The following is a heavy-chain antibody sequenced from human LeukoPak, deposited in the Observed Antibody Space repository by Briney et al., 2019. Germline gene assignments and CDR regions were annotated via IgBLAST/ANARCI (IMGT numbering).Heavy chain of an antibody. V-gene: IGHV6-1*01. CDR3: ARDLDWFDP. CDR1: VDSVSSNIAA. Sequence: QTLSLTCAISVDSVSSNIAASNSIRQYPSRCLEWLGRTYYRSKWYNNYAVSVKSRITINPDTSKNQFSLQRNSVTPEDTAVYYCARDLDWFDPWGQGTLVTVSS. J-gene: IGHJ5*02. CDR2: TYYRSKWYN.